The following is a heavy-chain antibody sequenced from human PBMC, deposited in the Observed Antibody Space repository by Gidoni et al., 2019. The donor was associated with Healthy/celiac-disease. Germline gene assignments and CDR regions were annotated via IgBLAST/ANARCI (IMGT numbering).Heavy chain of an antibody. D-gene: IGHD6-19*01. CDR3: ARDPPLSSNYYYYYMDV. CDR1: GFTFSSDS. V-gene: IGHV3-48*02. Sequence: EVQLVESGGGLVQPGGSLRLSCAASGFTFSSDSMNWVRQAPGKGLEWVSYISSSSSTIYYADSVKGRFTISRDNAKNSLYLQMNSLRDEDTAVYYCARDPPLSSNYYYYYMDVWGKGTTVTVSS. J-gene: IGHJ6*03. CDR2: ISSSSSTI.